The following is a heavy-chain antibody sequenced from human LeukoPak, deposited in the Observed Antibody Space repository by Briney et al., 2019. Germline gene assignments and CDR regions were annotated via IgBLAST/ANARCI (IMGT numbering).Heavy chain of an antibody. CDR3: ARGVVPSAIYYGMDV. CDR1: GFTFSSYS. CDR2: ISSSSSYI. Sequence: GGSLRLSCAASGFTFSSYSMNWVRQAPGKGLEWVSSISSSSSYIYYADSVKGRFTISRDNAKNSLYLQMNSLRAEDTAVYYCARGVVPSAIYYGMDVWGQGTTVTVSS. J-gene: IGHJ6*02. V-gene: IGHV3-21*01. D-gene: IGHD2-2*01.